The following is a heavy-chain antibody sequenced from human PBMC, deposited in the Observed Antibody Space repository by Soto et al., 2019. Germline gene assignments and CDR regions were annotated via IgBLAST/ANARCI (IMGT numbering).Heavy chain of an antibody. CDR2: ISAYNGNT. Sequence: ASVKVSCKASGYTFTSYGISWVRQAPGQGLEWMGWISAYNGNTNYAQKLQGRVTMTTDTSTSTAYMELRSLRSDDTAVYYCAKAFGHYDSSGYYPPDVWGQGTPVTVSS. D-gene: IGHD3-22*01. V-gene: IGHV1-18*04. J-gene: IGHJ4*02. CDR3: AKAFGHYDSSGYYPPDV. CDR1: GYTFTSYG.